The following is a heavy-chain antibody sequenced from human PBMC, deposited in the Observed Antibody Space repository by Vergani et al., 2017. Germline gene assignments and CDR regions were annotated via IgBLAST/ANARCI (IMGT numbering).Heavy chain of an antibody. V-gene: IGHV1-69*13. D-gene: IGHD2-2*01. CDR2: IIPVFGTA. J-gene: IGHJ4*02. CDR3: ARETGNIVVIPLGY. Sequence: QVQLVQSGAEVKKPGSSVKVSCKASGGTFSSYAISWVRQAPGQGLQWMGRIIPVFGTAIYPQKFQGRVTITADESTSTVYMELSSLRSEDTAVYYCARETGNIVVIPLGYWGQGTLVTVSS. CDR1: GGTFSSYA.